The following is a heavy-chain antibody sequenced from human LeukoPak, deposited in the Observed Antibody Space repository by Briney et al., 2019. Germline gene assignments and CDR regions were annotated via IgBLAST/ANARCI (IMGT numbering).Heavy chain of an antibody. V-gene: IGHV3-20*04. CDR3: ARGGHVLRYFDWSGPRYYFDY. CDR1: GFTFDDYG. D-gene: IGHD3-9*01. J-gene: IGHJ4*02. Sequence: GGSLRLSCAASGFTFDDYGMSWVRQAPGKGLEWVSGINWNGGSTGYADSVKGRFTISRDNAKNSLYLQMNSLRAEDTALYYCARGGHVLRYFDWSGPRYYFDYWGQGTLVTVSS. CDR2: INWNGGST.